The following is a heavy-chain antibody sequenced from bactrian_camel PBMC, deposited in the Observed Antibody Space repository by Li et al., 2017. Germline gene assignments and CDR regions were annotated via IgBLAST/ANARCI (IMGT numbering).Heavy chain of an antibody. J-gene: IGHJ7*01. CDR1: GFTISSYY. V-gene: IGHV3S1*01. CDR2: ITSGDGTT. Sequence: VQLVESGGGLVQPGGSLRLSCAASGFTISSYYMTWVRQAPGKGLEWVSSITSGDGTTAYVDSVKGRFTTSLDDAKNTLYLQMDRLTPEDTATYYCAAAGGPYCGGGYLLEEYAMDYWGKGTQVTVS. D-gene: IGHD2*01.